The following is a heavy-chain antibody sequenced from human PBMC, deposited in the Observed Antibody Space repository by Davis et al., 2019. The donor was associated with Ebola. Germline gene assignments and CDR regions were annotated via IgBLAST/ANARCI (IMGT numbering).Heavy chain of an antibody. CDR2: IIPILGIA. CDR1: GYTLTGYY. J-gene: IGHJ6*02. CDR3: ARDVREAAARKDYYYYGMDV. V-gene: IGHV1-69*04. D-gene: IGHD6-13*01. Sequence: SVKVSCKASGYTLTGYYMHWVRQAPGQGLEWMGRIIPILGIANYAQKFQGRVTITADKSTSTAYMELSSLRSEDTAVYYCARDVREAAARKDYYYYGMDVWGQGTTVTVSS.